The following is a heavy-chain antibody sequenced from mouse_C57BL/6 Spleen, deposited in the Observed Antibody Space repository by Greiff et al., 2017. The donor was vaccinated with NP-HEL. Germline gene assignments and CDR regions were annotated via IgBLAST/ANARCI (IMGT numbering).Heavy chain of an antibody. CDR1: GFNIKNTY. D-gene: IGHD2-2*01. CDR3: AREGLRRGWYFDV. J-gene: IGHJ1*03. Sequence: VQLQQSVAELVRPGASVKLSCTASGFNIKNTYMHWVKQRPEQGLEWIGRIDPANGNTKYAQKFQGKATITADTSSNTAYLQLSSLTSEDAAIDDCAREGLRRGWYFDVWGTGTTVTVSS. CDR2: IDPANGNT. V-gene: IGHV14-3*01.